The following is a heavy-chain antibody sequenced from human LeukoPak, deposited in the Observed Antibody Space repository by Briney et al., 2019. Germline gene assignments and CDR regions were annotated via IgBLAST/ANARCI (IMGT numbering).Heavy chain of an antibody. J-gene: IGHJ5*02. CDR3: ARSVDIVATISWFDP. V-gene: IGHV4-59*11. CDR2: IYYSGST. D-gene: IGHD5-12*01. CDR1: GGSISSHY. Sequence: SETLSLTCTVSGGSISSHYWSWIRQPPGKGLEWIGYIYYSGSTNYNPSLKSRVTISVDTSRNQFSLKLSSVTAADTAVYYCARSVDIVATISWFDPWGQGTLVTVSS.